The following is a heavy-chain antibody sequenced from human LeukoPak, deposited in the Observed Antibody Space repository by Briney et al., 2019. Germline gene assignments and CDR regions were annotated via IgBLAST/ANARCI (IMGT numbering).Heavy chain of an antibody. CDR3: AKRLMGVSSWDYFDY. Sequence: GGSLGLSCVASGFTFITYALGWVRQAPGKGLEWVSTISAGGGSTYYADSVKGRFTISRDNSKNTLYLQMNSLRVEDTAIYYCAKRLMGVSSWDYFDYWGQGTLVTVSS. CDR2: ISAGGGST. J-gene: IGHJ4*02. CDR1: GFTFITYA. D-gene: IGHD6-13*01. V-gene: IGHV3-23*01.